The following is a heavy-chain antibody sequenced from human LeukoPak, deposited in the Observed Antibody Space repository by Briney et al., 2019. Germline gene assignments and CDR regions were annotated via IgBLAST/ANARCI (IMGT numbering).Heavy chain of an antibody. J-gene: IGHJ4*02. CDR3: ARDLAYSRLDY. Sequence: GGSLRLSCAVSGLTFSISWMDWVRHAPGKGLEWVASINPDGNKKYSADSVKGRFTISRDNAENSLYLQMNSLRVEDTAFYYCARDLAYSRLDYWGQGMLVTVSS. CDR1: GLTFSISW. CDR2: INPDGNKK. V-gene: IGHV3-7*01. D-gene: IGHD5-18*01.